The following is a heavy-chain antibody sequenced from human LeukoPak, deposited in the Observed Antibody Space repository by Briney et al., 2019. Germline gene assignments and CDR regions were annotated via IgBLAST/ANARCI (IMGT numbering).Heavy chain of an antibody. D-gene: IGHD2-15*01. CDR1: GGSINDNF. Sequence: PSETLSLTCSVSGGSINDNFWSWIRQPPGRGLEWIGYIYCTGSTNYNASLKSRATITIDTSKNEFYLNLRSVTAADTAVYFCASVGGGDYWGQGTLVTVSS. CDR2: IYCTGST. CDR3: ASVGGGDY. V-gene: IGHV4-59*08. J-gene: IGHJ4*02.